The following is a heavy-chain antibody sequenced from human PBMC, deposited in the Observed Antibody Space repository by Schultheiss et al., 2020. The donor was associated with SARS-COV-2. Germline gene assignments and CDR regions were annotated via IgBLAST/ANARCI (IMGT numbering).Heavy chain of an antibody. V-gene: IGHV3-30*18. CDR3: AKDIVATYYYGMDV. Sequence: GGSLRLSCAASGFTFSSYGMHWVRQAPGKGLEWVAVISYDGSNKYYADSVKGRFTISRDNSKNTLYLQMNSLRAEDTAVYYCAKDIVATYYYGMDVWGQGTTVTVS. CDR1: GFTFSSYG. CDR2: ISYDGSNK. J-gene: IGHJ6*02. D-gene: IGHD5-12*01.